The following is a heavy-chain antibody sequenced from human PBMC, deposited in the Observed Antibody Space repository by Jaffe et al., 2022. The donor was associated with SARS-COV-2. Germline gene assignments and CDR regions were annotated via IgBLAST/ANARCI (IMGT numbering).Heavy chain of an antibody. Sequence: QVQLQESGPGLVKPSETLSLTCTVSGGSISSYYWSWIRQPPGKGLEWIGYIYYSGSTNYNPSLKSRVTISVDTSKNQFSLKLSSVTAADTAVYYCARDPGGTSCYGCPGYMDVWGQGTTVTVSS. CDR2: IYYSGST. J-gene: IGHJ6*02. CDR3: ARDPGGTSCYGCPGYMDV. CDR1: GGSISSYY. V-gene: IGHV4-59*01. D-gene: IGHD2-2*01.